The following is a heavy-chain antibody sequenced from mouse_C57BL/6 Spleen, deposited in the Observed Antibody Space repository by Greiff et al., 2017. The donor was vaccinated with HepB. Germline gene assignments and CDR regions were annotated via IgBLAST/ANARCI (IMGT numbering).Heavy chain of an antibody. CDR1: GFNIKDYY. J-gene: IGHJ3*01. CDR3: AAPYGSSLAWFAY. CDR2: IDPEDGET. V-gene: IGHV14-2*01. D-gene: IGHD1-1*01. Sequence: EVKLMESGAELVKPGASVKLSCTASGFNIKDYYMHWVKQRTEQGLEWIGRIDPEDGETKYAPKFQGKATITADTSSNTAYLQLSSLTSEDTAVYYCAAPYGSSLAWFAYWGQGTLVTVSA.